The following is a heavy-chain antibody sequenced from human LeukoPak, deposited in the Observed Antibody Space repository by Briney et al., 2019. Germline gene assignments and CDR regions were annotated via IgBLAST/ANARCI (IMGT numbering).Heavy chain of an antibody. CDR1: GFTFSSYG. CDR2: ISYDGSNK. J-gene: IGHJ4*02. V-gene: IGHV3-30*03. D-gene: IGHD6-19*01. CDR3: ARDPLNSSGWYNLPDY. Sequence: GSLRLSCGASGFTFSSYGMHWVRQAPGKGLEWVAVISYDGSNKYYADSVKGRFTISRDNSKNTLYLQMNSLRAEDTAVYYCARDPLNSSGWYNLPDYWGQGTLVTVSS.